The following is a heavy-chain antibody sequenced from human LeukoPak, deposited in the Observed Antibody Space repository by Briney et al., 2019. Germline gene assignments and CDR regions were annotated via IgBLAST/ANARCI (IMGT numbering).Heavy chain of an antibody. CDR3: ARDLNSGSYPFDY. CDR2: ISSTGLYM. V-gene: IGHV3-21*01. J-gene: IGHJ4*02. D-gene: IGHD1-26*01. CDR1: GFSFSNYS. Sequence: GGSLRLSCTASGFSFSNYSMNWVRQAPGKGLEWVSSISSTGLYMFHADSVKGRFTISRDNAKNSLYLQMNSLRAEDTAVYYCARDLNSGSYPFDYWGQGTLVTVSS.